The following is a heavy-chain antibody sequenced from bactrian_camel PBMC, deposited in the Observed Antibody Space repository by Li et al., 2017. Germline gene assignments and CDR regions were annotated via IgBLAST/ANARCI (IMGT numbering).Heavy chain of an antibody. J-gene: IGHJ4*01. CDR2: IQNNGGT. D-gene: IGHD1*01. Sequence: QVQLVESGGGSVQAGGSLRLSCRASGSTTDDNSHMGWYRQAPGNECELVSTIQNNGGTYYADAVKGRFTISQDRAKKTIYLQMDSLKFEDTAMYYCAAARWLGIRIMASCSGDANYWGQGTQVTVS. CDR1: GSTTDDNSH. CDR3: AAARWLGIRIMASCSGDANY. V-gene: IGHV3S55*01.